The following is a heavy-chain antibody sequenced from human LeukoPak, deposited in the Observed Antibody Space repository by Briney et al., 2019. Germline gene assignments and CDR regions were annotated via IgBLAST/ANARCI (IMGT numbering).Heavy chain of an antibody. Sequence: ASVKVSCKASGYTFTGYYMHWVRQAPGQGFEWMGWINPNSGGTNYAQKFQGRVTMTRDTSISTAYMELSRLRSDDTAVYYCARDASLVATITYFDYWGQGTLVTVSS. CDR2: INPNSGGT. CDR3: ARDASLVATITYFDY. D-gene: IGHD5-12*01. CDR1: GYTFTGYY. V-gene: IGHV1-2*02. J-gene: IGHJ4*02.